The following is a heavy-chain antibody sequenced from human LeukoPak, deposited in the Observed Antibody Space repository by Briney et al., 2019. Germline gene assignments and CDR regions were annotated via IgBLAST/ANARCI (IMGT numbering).Heavy chain of an antibody. D-gene: IGHD3-22*01. CDR1: GFTFSSYS. J-gene: IGHJ4*02. Sequence: GGSLRLSCAASGFTFSSYSMNWVRQAPGKGLEWVSSTTSSTNYIYYADSVKGRFTISRDDAKNTLYLQMNSLRAEDTAVHYCARDTNYYDSSGYYSGSDFDYWGQGTLVTVSS. CDR2: TTSSTNYI. V-gene: IGHV3-21*04. CDR3: ARDTNYYDSSGYYSGSDFDY.